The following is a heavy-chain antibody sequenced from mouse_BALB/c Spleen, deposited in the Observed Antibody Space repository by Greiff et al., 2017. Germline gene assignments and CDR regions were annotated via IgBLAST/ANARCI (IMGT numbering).Heavy chain of an antibody. D-gene: IGHD2-14*01. CDR2: SRNKANDYTT. CDR1: GFTFSDFY. CDR3: ARDAADRYQAWFAY. Sequence: EVKLEESGGGLVQPGGSLRLSCATSGFTFSDFYMEWVRQPPGKRLEWIAASRNKANDYTTEYSASVKGRFIVSRDTSQSILYLQMNALRAEDTAIYYCARDAADRYQAWFAYWGEGSLVTVSA. V-gene: IGHV7-1*02. J-gene: IGHJ3*01.